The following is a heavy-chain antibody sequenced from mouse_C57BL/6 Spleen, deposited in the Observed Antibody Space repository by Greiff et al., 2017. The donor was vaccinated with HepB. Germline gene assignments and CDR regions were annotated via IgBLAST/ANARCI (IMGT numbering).Heavy chain of an antibody. V-gene: IGHV2-2*01. D-gene: IGHD1-1*01. Sequence: QVQLQQSGPGLVQPSQSLSITCTVSGFSLTSYGVHWVRQSPGKGLEWLGVIWSGGSTDYNAAFISRLSISKDKSKSQVFFKMNSLQADDTAIYYCARNYYGSSYAWFAYWGQGTLVTVSA. CDR1: GFSLTSYG. CDR2: IWSGGST. J-gene: IGHJ3*01. CDR3: ARNYYGSSYAWFAY.